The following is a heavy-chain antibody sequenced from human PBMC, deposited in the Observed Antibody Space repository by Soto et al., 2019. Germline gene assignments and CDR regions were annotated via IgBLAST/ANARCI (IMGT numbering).Heavy chain of an antibody. CDR3: VRPDYYGSGSYDY. J-gene: IGHJ4*02. V-gene: IGHV1-3*01. Sequence: QVQLVQSGAEVKKPGASVKVSCKASGYTFTSYAMHWVRQAPGQRLEWMGWINAGNGNTKYSHKFQGRVTITRDTSASTAYMELSSLRSEDTAVYYCVRPDYYGSGSYDYWGQGTLVTVSS. CDR1: GYTFTSYA. D-gene: IGHD3-10*01. CDR2: INAGNGNT.